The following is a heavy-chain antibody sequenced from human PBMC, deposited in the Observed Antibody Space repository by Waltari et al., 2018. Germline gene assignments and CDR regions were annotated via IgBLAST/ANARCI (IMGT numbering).Heavy chain of an antibody. CDR2: VKEDGSEK. CDR3: ARGRVDFAY. CDR1: GFAFSTYW. J-gene: IGHJ4*02. Sequence: EVQLVESGGNLVQPGGSLRLSCAASGFAFSTYWMSWVRQAPGKGLEWVANVKEDGSEKYYVDSVKGRFTISRDNAKNSLYLQMNSLGAEDTAVYFCARGRVDFAYWGQGTLVTVSS. V-gene: IGHV3-7*01.